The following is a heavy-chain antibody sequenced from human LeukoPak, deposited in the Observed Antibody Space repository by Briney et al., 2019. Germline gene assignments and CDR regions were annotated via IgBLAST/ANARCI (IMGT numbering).Heavy chain of an antibody. V-gene: IGHV3-23*01. J-gene: IGHJ4*02. CDR3: AKDHYSTPCYFDY. Sequence: GGSLRLSCAPSGFTFSTYAMSWVRQAPGKGLEWVSGISGSGGSTNYADSVKGRFTISRDNSKNTLYLQMNSLRAEDTAVYYCAKDHYSTPCYFDYWGQGTLVTVSS. CDR1: GFTFSTYA. D-gene: IGHD3-10*01. CDR2: ISGSGGST.